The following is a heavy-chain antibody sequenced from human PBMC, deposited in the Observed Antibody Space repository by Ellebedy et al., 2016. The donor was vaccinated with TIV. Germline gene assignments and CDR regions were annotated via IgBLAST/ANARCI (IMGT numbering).Heavy chain of an antibody. D-gene: IGHD1-14*01. CDR3: TRDRPHSWFDP. J-gene: IGHJ5*02. CDR2: ITTDGTTT. V-gene: IGHV3-74*01. Sequence: GGSLRLSCAASGFSLSGHYMHWVRQAPGRGLVWVSYITTDGTTTNYADSVKGRFTISRDNAKNTLFLQMISLRAEDTAVYYCTRDRPHSWFDPWGQGTLVTVSS. CDR1: GFSLSGHY.